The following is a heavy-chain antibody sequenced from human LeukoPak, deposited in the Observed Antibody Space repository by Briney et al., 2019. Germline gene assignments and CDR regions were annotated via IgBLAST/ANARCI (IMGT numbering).Heavy chain of an antibody. CDR1: GFTFSSYA. CDR2: ISSSSSYI. Sequence: GGSLRLSCAASGFTFSSYAMTWVRQAPGKGLEWVSSISSSSSYIYYADSVKGRFTISRDNAKNSLYLQMNSLRAEDTAVYYCARDRYDIYYYYYGMDVWGKGTTVTVSS. D-gene: IGHD3-9*01. CDR3: ARDRYDIYYYYYGMDV. V-gene: IGHV3-21*01. J-gene: IGHJ6*04.